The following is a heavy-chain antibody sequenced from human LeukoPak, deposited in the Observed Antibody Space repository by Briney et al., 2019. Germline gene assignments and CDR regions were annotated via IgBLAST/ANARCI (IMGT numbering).Heavy chain of an antibody. CDR3: AHKPAQKNYFDP. J-gene: IGHJ5*02. CDR1: GFPLSTSQVG. CDR2: TYWGDDK. D-gene: IGHD1-7*01. Sequence: SGPTLVNPTQTLTLTCTFSGFPLSTSQVGVGWIRQPPGKALEWLALTYWGDDKRFSPSLKSRLTITKDASRNQVVLTMANLDLVDTATYYCAHKPAQKNYFDPWGQGTLVTVSS. V-gene: IGHV2-5*02.